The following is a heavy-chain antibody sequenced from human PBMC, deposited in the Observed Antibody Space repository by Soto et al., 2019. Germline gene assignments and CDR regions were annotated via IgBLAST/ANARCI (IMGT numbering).Heavy chain of an antibody. D-gene: IGHD2-8*01. CDR3: ARGVNDDS. V-gene: IGHV3-30*14. Sequence: GGSLRLSCAASGFTFNIYALHWVRQAPGKGLEWVAVISFDGTKKYYSDSVKGRFTISRDNSKNTVYLQMNSLRVGDTAMYFCARGVNDDSWGQGTLVTVSS. J-gene: IGHJ4*02. CDR1: GFTFNIYA. CDR2: ISFDGTKK.